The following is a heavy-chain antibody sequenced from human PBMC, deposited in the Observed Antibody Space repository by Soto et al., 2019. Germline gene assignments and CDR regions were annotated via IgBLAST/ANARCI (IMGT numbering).Heavy chain of an antibody. CDR1: GGSFSGYY. CDR2: INHSGST. J-gene: IGHJ4*02. D-gene: IGHD3-16*01. CDR3: ARSLDEIGDFDY. V-gene: IGHV4-34*01. Sequence: PSETLSLTCAVYGGSFSGYYWSWVRQPPGKGLEWIGEINHSGSTNYNPSLKSRVTISVDTSKNQFSLKLSSVTAADTAVYYCARSLDEIGDFDYWGQGTLVTVSS.